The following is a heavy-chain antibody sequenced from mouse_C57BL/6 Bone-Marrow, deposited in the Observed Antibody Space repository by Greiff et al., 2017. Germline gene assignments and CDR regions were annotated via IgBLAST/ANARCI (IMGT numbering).Heavy chain of an antibody. CDR2: IYPRSGNT. CDR1: GYTFTSYG. Sequence: QVQLKESGAELARPGASVKLSCKASGYTFTSYGISWVKQRTGQGLEWIGEIYPRSGNTYYNEKFKGKATLTADKSSSTAYMELRSLTSEDSAVYFGARRGPDSLSWDYWGQGTALTVSS. CDR3: ARRGPDSLSWDY. D-gene: IGHD6-2*01. V-gene: IGHV1-81*01. J-gene: IGHJ2*01.